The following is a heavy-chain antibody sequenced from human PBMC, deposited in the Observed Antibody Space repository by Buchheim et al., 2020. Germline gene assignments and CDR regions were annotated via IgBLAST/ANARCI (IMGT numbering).Heavy chain of an antibody. V-gene: IGHV3-33*06. CDR1: GFTFSSHA. J-gene: IGHJ4*02. Sequence: QVQLVETGGGVVQPGRSLRLSCAASGFTFSSHAMHWVRQAPGKGLEWVAFIWYDGSNRHYADSVKGRFTISRDNSKNTLYLQMNSLRAEDTAVYYCAKEEPGSYGPFDYWGQGTL. D-gene: IGHD1-14*01. CDR3: AKEEPGSYGPFDY. CDR2: IWYDGSNR.